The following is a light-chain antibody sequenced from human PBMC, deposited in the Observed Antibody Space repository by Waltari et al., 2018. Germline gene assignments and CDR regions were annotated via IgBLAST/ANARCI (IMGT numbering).Light chain of an antibody. Sequence: DIQMTQSPSSLSASVGDRVTITCRASQTISSYLNWYQQKPGKAPHLLIYTASSLQSGVPSRFSGSGSGTDFTLTISSLQPEEFATYYCQQSSSTPPWTFGQGTKVEIK. CDR3: QQSSSTPPWT. V-gene: IGKV1-39*01. CDR1: QTISSY. CDR2: TAS. J-gene: IGKJ1*01.